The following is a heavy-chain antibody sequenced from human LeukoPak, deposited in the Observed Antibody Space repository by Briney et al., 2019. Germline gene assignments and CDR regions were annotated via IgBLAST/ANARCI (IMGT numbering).Heavy chain of an antibody. V-gene: IGHV3-11*04. Sequence: PGGSLRLSCAASEFTVSVNYMSWIRQAPGKGLEWVSYISSSGSTIYYADSVKGRFTISRDNAKNSLYLQMNSLRAEDTAVYYCARARYYYGSGSWEYYYYMDVWGKGTTVTVSS. CDR1: EFTVSVNY. CDR2: ISSSGSTI. CDR3: ARARYYYGSGSWEYYYYMDV. J-gene: IGHJ6*03. D-gene: IGHD3-10*01.